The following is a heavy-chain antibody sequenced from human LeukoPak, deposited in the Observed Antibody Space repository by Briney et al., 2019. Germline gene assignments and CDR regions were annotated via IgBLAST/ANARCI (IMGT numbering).Heavy chain of an antibody. D-gene: IGHD4-17*01. J-gene: IGHJ6*02. V-gene: IGHV3-33*01. CDR2: IWYDGSNK. CDR1: GFTSSSYG. CDR3: AREYGDYYYYYGMDV. Sequence: GGSLRLSCAASGFTSSSYGMHWVRQAPGKGLEWVAVIWYDGSNKYYADSVKGRFTISRDNSKNTLYLQMNSLRAEDTAVYYCAREYGDYYYYYGMDVWGQGTTVTVSS.